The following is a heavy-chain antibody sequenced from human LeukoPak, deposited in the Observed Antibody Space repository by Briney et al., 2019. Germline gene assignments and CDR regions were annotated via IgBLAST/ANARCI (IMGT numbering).Heavy chain of an antibody. V-gene: IGHV3-48*04. D-gene: IGHD3-3*01. CDR2: ISDTGYST. CDR3: ARDRRFYHDFWSGHNWFDP. Sequence: LAGGSLRLSCAASGFTFSDYSMNWVRQAPGKGLEWISYISDTGYSTHYADSVKGRFTISRDNAKNSLFLQMNSLRAEDTAVYYCARDRRFYHDFWSGHNWFDPWGQGTLVTVSS. CDR1: GFTFSDYS. J-gene: IGHJ5*02.